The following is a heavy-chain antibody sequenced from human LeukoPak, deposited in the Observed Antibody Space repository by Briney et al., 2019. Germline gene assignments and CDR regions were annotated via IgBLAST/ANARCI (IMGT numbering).Heavy chain of an antibody. V-gene: IGHV3-11*01. CDR2: ISSSGSTT. Sequence: TLTLSCAASGFTFSDDYMSWIRQAPETGLERLSYISSSGSTTYYADSVKGRFTVSRDNAKNSLYLQMNSLRAEDPAVYYCARDCIVRGNIGNDMDVWGNGTTVTAS. CDR3: ARDCIVRGNIGNDMDV. J-gene: IGHJ6*03. D-gene: IGHD2-8*01. CDR1: GFTFSDDY.